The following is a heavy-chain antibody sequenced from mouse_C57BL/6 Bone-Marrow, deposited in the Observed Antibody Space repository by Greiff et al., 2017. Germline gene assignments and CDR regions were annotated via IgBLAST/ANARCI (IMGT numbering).Heavy chain of an antibody. CDR3: ARALLTTNAMDY. J-gene: IGHJ4*01. D-gene: IGHD2-12*01. CDR1: GFSLTSYG. CDR2: IWSGGSP. V-gene: IGHV2-2*01. Sequence: QVQLQQSGPGLVQPSQSLSITCTVSGFSLTSYGVHWVRLSPGTGLEWLGVIWSGGSPDYNAAFISSLSISKDNSKSQVFFEMDSLQADDTAIYYCARALLTTNAMDYWGQGTSVTVSS.